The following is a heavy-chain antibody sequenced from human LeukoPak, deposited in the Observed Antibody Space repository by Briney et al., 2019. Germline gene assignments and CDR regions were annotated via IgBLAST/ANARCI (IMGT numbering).Heavy chain of an antibody. CDR3: ARVNRSNGAYYFDF. CDR2: ISHGGNT. D-gene: IGHD4/OR15-4a*01. V-gene: IGHV4-38-2*01. J-gene: IGHJ4*02. Sequence: SETLSLTCGVSTYYISSSYYWGWLPQPPGQGLEWIRTISHGGNTNYSPSLKSRVSISIDTSEDQFSLKLSSVTASDTAVYYCARVNRSNGAYYFDFWGEGILVSVSS. CDR1: TYYISSSYY.